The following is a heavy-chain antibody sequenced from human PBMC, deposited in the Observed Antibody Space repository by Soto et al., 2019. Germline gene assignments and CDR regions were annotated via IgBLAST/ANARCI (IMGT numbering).Heavy chain of an antibody. CDR2: ISSSSSYI. Sequence: GGSLRLSCAASGFTFSSYSMNWVRQAPGKGLEWVSSISSSSSYIYYADAVKGRFTISRDNAKNSLYLQMNSLRAEDTAVYYCASGGGEDIVVVVAALSPFDYWGQGTLVTVSS. V-gene: IGHV3-21*01. D-gene: IGHD2-15*01. CDR3: ASGGGEDIVVVVAALSPFDY. J-gene: IGHJ4*02. CDR1: GFTFSSYS.